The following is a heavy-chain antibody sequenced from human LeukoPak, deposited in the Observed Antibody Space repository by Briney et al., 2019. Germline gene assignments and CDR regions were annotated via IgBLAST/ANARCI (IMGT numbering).Heavy chain of an antibody. CDR3: ARGVDYVWGSYRYTPPDY. V-gene: IGHV1-2*02. Sequence: ASVKVSCKASGYSFTGHYIHWVRQAPGQGLEWMGWLNPNSGGTKFAQKFQARVTLTRDTSISTAYMELSRLRSDDTAVYYCARGVDYVWGSYRYTPPDYWGQGTLVTVSS. J-gene: IGHJ4*02. CDR2: LNPNSGGT. CDR1: GYSFTGHY. D-gene: IGHD3-16*02.